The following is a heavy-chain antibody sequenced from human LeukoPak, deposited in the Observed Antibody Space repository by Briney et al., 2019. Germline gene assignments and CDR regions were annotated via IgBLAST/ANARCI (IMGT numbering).Heavy chain of an antibody. V-gene: IGHV4-61*01. CDR3: ARVRDCSSTSCYAGYDAFDI. J-gene: IGHJ3*02. CDR2: IYYSGST. Sequence: SETLSLTCTVSGGLISISTYYWSWIRQPPGKGLEWIGYIYYSGSTNYNPSLKSRVTISVDTSKNQFSLKLSSVTAADTAVYYCARVRDCSSTSCYAGYDAFDIWGQGTMVTVSS. CDR1: GGLISISTYY. D-gene: IGHD2-2*01.